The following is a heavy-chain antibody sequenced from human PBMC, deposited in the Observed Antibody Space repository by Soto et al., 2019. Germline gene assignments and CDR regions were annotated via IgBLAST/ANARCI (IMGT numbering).Heavy chain of an antibody. Sequence: QVQLQQWGAGLLKPSETLSLTCAVYGGSFSGYYWSWIRQPPGKGLEWIGEINHSGSTNYNPSLKSRVTISVDTSKNQFSLKLSSVTAADTAVYYCARGPRYSYGYPWYYYGMDVWGQGTTVTVSS. CDR1: GGSFSGYY. D-gene: IGHD5-18*01. CDR3: ARGPRYSYGYPWYYYGMDV. V-gene: IGHV4-34*01. J-gene: IGHJ6*02. CDR2: INHSGST.